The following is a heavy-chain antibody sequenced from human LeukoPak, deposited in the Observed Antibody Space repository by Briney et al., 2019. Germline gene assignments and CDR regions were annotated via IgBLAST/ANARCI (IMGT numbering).Heavy chain of an antibody. J-gene: IGHJ4*02. V-gene: IGHV1-46*01. CDR2: INPSGGST. CDR3: ARAKLTPIAVAGANYFDY. D-gene: IGHD6-19*01. Sequence: ASVKVSCKASGYTFTGYYMHWVRQAPGQGLEWMGWINPSGGSTSYAQKFQGRVTMTRDMSTSTVYMELSSLRSEDTAVYYCARAKLTPIAVAGANYFDYWGQGTPVTVSS. CDR1: GYTFTGYY.